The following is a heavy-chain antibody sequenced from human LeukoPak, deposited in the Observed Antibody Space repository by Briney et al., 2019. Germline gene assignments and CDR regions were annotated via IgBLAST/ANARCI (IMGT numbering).Heavy chain of an antibody. CDR1: GFTFSSYS. J-gene: IGHJ4*02. CDR3: ARDRDSSSWEQFDY. Sequence: GGSLRLSCAASGFTFSSYSMNWVRQAPGKGLEWVSSISSGSSYIYYADSVKGRFTISRDNSKNTLYLQMNSLRAEDTAVYYCARDRDSSSWEQFDYWGQGTLVTVSS. CDR2: ISSGSSYI. V-gene: IGHV3-21*01. D-gene: IGHD6-13*01.